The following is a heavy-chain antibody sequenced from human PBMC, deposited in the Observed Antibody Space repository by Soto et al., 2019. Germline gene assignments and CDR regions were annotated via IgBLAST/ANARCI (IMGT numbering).Heavy chain of an antibody. CDR1: GGDFRNYA. CDR2: FIPMSGTP. V-gene: IGHV1-69*06. CDR3: ASSYGTSWYGDY. J-gene: IGHJ4*02. Sequence: QVQLVQSGSEVKRPGSSVKVSCKASGGDFRNYALTWVRQAPGQGLEWMGGFIPMSGTPKYAQKFQGRVKITADTSTTTAYMEVTSLRYDDTAVYYCASSYGTSWYGDYWGQGTLVTVS. D-gene: IGHD6-13*01.